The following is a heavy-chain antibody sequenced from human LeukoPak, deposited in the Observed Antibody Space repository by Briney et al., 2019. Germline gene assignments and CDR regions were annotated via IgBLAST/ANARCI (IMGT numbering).Heavy chain of an antibody. CDR1: GFTFSSYD. D-gene: IGHD5-18*01. J-gene: IGHJ3*02. Sequence: GGSLRLSCAASGFTFSSYDMHWVRQATGKGLEWVSAIGTASDTYYPGSVKGRFTISRENAKNSLYLQMNSLRAGDTAVYYCAFGYSYGSDAFDIWGQGTMVTVSS. CDR2: IGTASDT. V-gene: IGHV3-13*01. CDR3: AFGYSYGSDAFDI.